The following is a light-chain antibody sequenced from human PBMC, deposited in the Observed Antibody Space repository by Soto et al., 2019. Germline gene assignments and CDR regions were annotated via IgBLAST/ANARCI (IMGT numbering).Light chain of an antibody. CDR1: SSNIGAGYD. CDR2: GNS. V-gene: IGLV1-40*01. CDR3: QSYDSSLSGWV. Sequence: QSVLTQPPSVYGAPGQSVTISCTGSSSNIGAGYDVHWYQQLPGTAPKLLIYGNSNRPSRVPDRFSGYKSGTSASLAITGLQAEDEADYYCQSYDSSLSGWVFGGGTKLTVL. J-gene: IGLJ3*02.